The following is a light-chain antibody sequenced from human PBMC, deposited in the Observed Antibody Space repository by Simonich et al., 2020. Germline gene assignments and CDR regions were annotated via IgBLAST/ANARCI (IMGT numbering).Light chain of an antibody. Sequence: VIWMTQSPSLLSASTGERVTISCRMSQGIISYLAWYQQKPGKAPELLFSAASSLQSGVPSRFSGSGSGTDFTLTISCLQSEDFATYYCQQYYSFPPSFGQGTKVEIK. V-gene: IGKV1D-8*01. CDR1: QGIISY. CDR3: QQYYSFPPS. J-gene: IGKJ1*01. CDR2: AAS.